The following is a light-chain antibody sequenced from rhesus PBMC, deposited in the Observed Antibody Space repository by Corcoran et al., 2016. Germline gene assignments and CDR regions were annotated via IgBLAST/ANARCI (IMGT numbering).Light chain of an antibody. CDR3: QQDSSSPYS. J-gene: IGKJ2*01. CDR1: QSICSW. V-gene: IGKV1-22*01. Sequence: DIQMTPSPSSLSASVGDPVTITCRASQSICSWLAWYQQKPGKAPMFLMYTASRLQSGVPSRFGGRGSGTDVTLTISSLQSEDFATYYWQQDSSSPYSFGQGTKVEIK. CDR2: TAS.